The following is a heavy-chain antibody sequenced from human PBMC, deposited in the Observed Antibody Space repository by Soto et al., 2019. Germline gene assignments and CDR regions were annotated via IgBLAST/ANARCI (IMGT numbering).Heavy chain of an antibody. CDR3: TTGLTTVTTGVNDY. V-gene: IGHV3-15*01. CDR1: GFTFSNAW. Sequence: VGSLRLSCAASGFTFSNAWMSWVRQAPGKGLEWVGRIKSKTDGGTTDYAAPVKGRFTISRDDSKNTLYLQMNSLKTEDTAVYYCTTGLTTVTTGVNDYWGQGTLVTVSS. J-gene: IGHJ4*02. CDR2: IKSKTDGGTT. D-gene: IGHD4-17*01.